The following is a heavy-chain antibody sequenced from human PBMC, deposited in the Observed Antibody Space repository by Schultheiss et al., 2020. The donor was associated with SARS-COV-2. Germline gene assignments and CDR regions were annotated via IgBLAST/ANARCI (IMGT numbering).Heavy chain of an antibody. Sequence: SETLSLTCTVSGGSISSGGYYWGWIRQPPGKGLEWIGSIYYSGSTYYKSSLKTRLTISVDTSKNQFYLKLSSVTAADTAVYYCGLRSVAPSRNFDFWGQGTLVTVSS. CDR3: GLRSVAPSRNFDF. CDR2: IYYSGST. V-gene: IGHV4-39*01. CDR1: GGSISSGGYY. D-gene: IGHD6-6*01. J-gene: IGHJ4*02.